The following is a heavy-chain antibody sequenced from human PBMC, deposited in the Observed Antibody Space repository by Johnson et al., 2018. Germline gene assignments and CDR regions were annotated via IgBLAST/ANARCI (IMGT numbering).Heavy chain of an antibody. CDR1: GFTFSDYN. V-gene: IGHV3-48*01. CDR2: ISSSSSNI. J-gene: IGHJ1*01. D-gene: IGHD3-22*01. CDR3: ARSTMVVVGRVEYFHP. Sequence: VQLVESGGGMVQPGGSLRLSCAASGFTFSDYNMNWVLQAPGKGLEWVAYISSSSSNIYYADSVQGRFTISRDNAKNSMYLQMNRLRAEDTAVYYCARSTMVVVGRVEYFHPWGQGTLVTVSS.